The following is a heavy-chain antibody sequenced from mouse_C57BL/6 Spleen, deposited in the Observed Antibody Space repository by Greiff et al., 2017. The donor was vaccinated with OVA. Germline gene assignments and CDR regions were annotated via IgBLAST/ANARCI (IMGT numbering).Heavy chain of an antibody. CDR2: IYPSDSET. CDR1: GYTFTSYW. Sequence: VQLQQPGAELVRPGSSVKLSCKASGYTFTSYWMDWVKQRPGQGLEWIGNIYPSDSETHYNQKFKDKATLTVDKSSSTAYMQLSSLTSEDSAVYYCARKGPPPYDAMDYWGQGTSVTVSS. V-gene: IGHV1-61*01. CDR3: ARKGPPPYDAMDY. J-gene: IGHJ4*01. D-gene: IGHD3-3*01.